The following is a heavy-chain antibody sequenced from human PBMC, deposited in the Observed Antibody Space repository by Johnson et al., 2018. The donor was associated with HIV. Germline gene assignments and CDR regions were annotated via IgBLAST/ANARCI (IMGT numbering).Heavy chain of an antibody. V-gene: IGHV3-48*04. Sequence: VQLVESGGGVVQPGRSLRLSCAASGFTFSSYGMHWVRQAPGKGLEWVSYISSSGSTIYYADSVKGRFTISRDNAKNSLYLQMNSLRAEDTAVYYCARVLGGFDAFDIWGQGTMVTVSS. J-gene: IGHJ3*02. CDR1: GFTFSSYG. CDR3: ARVLGGFDAFDI. D-gene: IGHD3-9*01. CDR2: ISSSGSTI.